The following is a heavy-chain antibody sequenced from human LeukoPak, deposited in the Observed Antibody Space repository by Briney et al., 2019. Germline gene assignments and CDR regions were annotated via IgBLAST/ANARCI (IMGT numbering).Heavy chain of an antibody. CDR3: ARYVRGPDYYIDV. CDR2: VSYSGTT. D-gene: IGHD3-10*02. J-gene: IGHJ6*03. V-gene: IGHV4-59*01. CDR1: GGSLSSDY. Sequence: PSETLSLTCTASGGSLSSDYWSWIRQPPGKGLEWIGYVSYSGTTNYNPSLSSRLTISLDTSKNRFSLNLSSVAAADTAIYFCARYVRGPDYYIDVWGKGTTVTVSS.